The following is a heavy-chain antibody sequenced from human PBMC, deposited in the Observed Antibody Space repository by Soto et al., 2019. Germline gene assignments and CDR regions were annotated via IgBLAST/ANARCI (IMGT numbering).Heavy chain of an antibody. D-gene: IGHD5-12*01. V-gene: IGHV1-18*01. CDR3: ARDLVRYSGYSAGDY. Sequence: GASVKVSCKASGYTFTSYGISWVRQAPGQGLEWMGWISAYSGNTNYAQKLQGRVTMTTDTSTSTAYMELRSLRSDDTAVYYCARDLVRYSGYSAGDYWGQGTLVTVSS. CDR1: GYTFTSYG. CDR2: ISAYSGNT. J-gene: IGHJ4*02.